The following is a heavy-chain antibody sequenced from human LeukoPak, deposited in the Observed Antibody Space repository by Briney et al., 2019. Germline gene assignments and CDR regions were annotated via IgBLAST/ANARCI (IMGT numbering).Heavy chain of an antibody. CDR3: ARGDDYSGSWYYFDY. D-gene: IGHD6-13*01. Sequence: SETLSLTCAVYGGSFSGYYWSWIRQPPGTGLEWIGEINHSGSTNYNPSLKSRVTISVDTSKNQFSLKLSSVTAADTAVYYCARGDDYSGSWYYFDYWGQGTLVTVSS. CDR2: INHSGST. V-gene: IGHV4-34*01. CDR1: GGSFSGYY. J-gene: IGHJ4*02.